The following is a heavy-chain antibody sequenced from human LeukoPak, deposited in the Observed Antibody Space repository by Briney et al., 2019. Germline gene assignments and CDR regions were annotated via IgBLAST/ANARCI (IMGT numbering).Heavy chain of an antibody. CDR3: ARMRPDLDY. V-gene: IGHV3-48*03. D-gene: IGHD6-6*01. J-gene: IGHJ4*02. CDR2: ISSSGSTI. CDR1: GFSFSSYE. Sequence: GGSLRLSCEGSGFSFSSYEMNWVRQTPGKGLEWVSYISSSGSTIYYADSVKGRFTISRDNDKNSLYLQMNSLRVEDTAVYYCARMRPDLDYWGQGTLVTVSS.